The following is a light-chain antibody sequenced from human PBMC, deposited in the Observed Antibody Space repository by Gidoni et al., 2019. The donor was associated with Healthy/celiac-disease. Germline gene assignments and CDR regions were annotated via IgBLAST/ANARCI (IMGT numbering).Light chain of an antibody. J-gene: IGLJ2*01. CDR2: EVS. V-gene: IGLV2-14*01. CDR3: SSYTSSSTL. Sequence: QSALTQPASVSRSPGQSITISCTGTSSDVGGYNYVSWYQQHPGKAPKLMIYEVSNRPPGVSNRFSGSKSGNTASLTISGLQAEDEADYYCSSYTSSSTLFGGGTKLTVL. CDR1: SSDVGGYNY.